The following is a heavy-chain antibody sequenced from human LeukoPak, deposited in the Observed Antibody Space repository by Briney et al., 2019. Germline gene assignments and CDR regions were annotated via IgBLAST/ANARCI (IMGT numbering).Heavy chain of an antibody. CDR3: ASRRRYSSSSQPFDY. J-gene: IGHJ4*02. V-gene: IGHV5-10-1*01. CDR2: IDPSDSYT. Sequence: GESLKIPCKGSGYSFTSYWISWVRQMPGKGLEWMGRIDPSDSYTNYSPSFQGHVTISADKSISTAYLQWGSLKASDTAMYYCASRRRYSSSSQPFDYWGQGTLVTVSS. D-gene: IGHD6-6*01. CDR1: GYSFTSYW.